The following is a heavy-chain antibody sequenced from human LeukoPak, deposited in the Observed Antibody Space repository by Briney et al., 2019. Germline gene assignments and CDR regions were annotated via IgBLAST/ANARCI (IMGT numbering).Heavy chain of an antibody. D-gene: IGHD3-3*01. J-gene: IGHJ5*02. CDR3: ARESGPSAGTTFGVAITPFDP. CDR2: ISSSSSYI. Sequence: GGSLRLSCAASGFTFSSYSMNWVRQAPGKGLEWVSSISSSSSYIYYADSVKGRFTISRDNAKNSLYLQMNSLRAEDTAVYYCARESGPSAGTTFGVAITPFDPWGQGTLVTVSS. V-gene: IGHV3-21*01. CDR1: GFTFSSYS.